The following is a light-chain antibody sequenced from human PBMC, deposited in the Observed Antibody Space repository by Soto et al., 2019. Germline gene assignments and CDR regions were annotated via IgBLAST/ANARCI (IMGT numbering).Light chain of an antibody. V-gene: IGKV3-20*01. Sequence: EIVLTQSPSTLSLSPGERATLSCRASQSVSSSYLAWYQQKPGQAPRLLIYGASSRATGIPDRFSGSGSATDFTLTISRLEPEDFAVYYCQQYGSSPLTFGGGTKVDIK. CDR1: QSVSSSY. CDR3: QQYGSSPLT. CDR2: GAS. J-gene: IGKJ4*01.